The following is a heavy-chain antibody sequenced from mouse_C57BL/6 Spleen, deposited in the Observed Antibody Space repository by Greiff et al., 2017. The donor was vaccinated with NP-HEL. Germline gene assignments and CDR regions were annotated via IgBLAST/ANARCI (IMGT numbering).Heavy chain of an antibody. V-gene: IGHV5-16*01. Sequence: EVHLVESEGGLVQPGSSMKLSCTASGFTFSDYYMAWVRQVPEKGLEWVANINYDGSSTYYLDSLKSRFIISRDNAKNILYLQMSSLKSEDTATYYCARERTLNWDWYFDVWGTGTTVTVSS. CDR2: INYDGSST. CDR1: GFTFSDYY. D-gene: IGHD4-1*01. CDR3: ARERTLNWDWYFDV. J-gene: IGHJ1*03.